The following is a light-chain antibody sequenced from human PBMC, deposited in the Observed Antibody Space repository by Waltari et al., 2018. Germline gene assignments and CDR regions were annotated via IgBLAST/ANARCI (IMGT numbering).Light chain of an antibody. Sequence: ELTQTPSVSVSPGQTARITCSGDSLPNQYTYWYQQKPGQAPRLLIYDASTRATDIPARFSGSGSGTDFTLTISSLEPEDFAVYYCQHRGHWPPDATFGPGTKVDIK. CDR2: DAS. J-gene: IGKJ3*01. V-gene: IGKV3-11*01. CDR3: QHRGHWPPDAT. CDR1: LPNQYT.